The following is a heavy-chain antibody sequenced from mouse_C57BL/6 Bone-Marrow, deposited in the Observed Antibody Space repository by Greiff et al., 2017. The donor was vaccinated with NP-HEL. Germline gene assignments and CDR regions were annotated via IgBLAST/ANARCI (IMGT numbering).Heavy chain of an antibody. J-gene: IGHJ1*03. CDR2: IDPSDSYT. D-gene: IGHD1-1*01. V-gene: IGHV1-69*01. CDR1: GYTFTSYW. CDR3: ARDYCGSSNWYFDV. Sequence: VQLQQPGAELVMPGASVKLSCKASGYTFTSYWMHWVKQRPGQGLEWIGEIDPSDSYTNYNQKFKGKSTLTVDKSSSTAYMQLSSLTSEDSAVYYCARDYCGSSNWYFDVWGTGTTVTVSS.